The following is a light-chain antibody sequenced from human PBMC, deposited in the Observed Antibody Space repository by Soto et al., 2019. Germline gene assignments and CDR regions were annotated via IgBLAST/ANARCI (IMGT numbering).Light chain of an antibody. J-gene: IGLJ2*01. V-gene: IGLV2-11*01. CDR3: CSYAGSYTFV. CDR1: SSDVGGYNH. Sequence: QSALTQPRSVSGSPGQSVTISCTGTSSDVGGYNHVSWYQQHPGKAPKYMIYDVSKRPSGVPDRFSGSKSGNTASLTISGLQDEDESDYYCCSYAGSYTFVFGGGTQLTVL. CDR2: DVS.